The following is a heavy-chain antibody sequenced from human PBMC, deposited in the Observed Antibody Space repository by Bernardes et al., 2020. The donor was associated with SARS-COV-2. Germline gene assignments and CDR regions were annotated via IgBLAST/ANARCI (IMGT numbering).Heavy chain of an antibody. J-gene: IGHJ4*02. CDR1: GYTFTGYY. Sequence: VKVFSKASGYTFTGYYMHWVRQAPGQGLEWMGWINPNSGGTNYAQKFQGRVTMTRDTSISTAYMELSRLRSDDTAVYYCAREELAAAGYYFDYWGQGTLVTVSS. CDR2: INPNSGGT. CDR3: AREELAAAGYYFDY. V-gene: IGHV1-2*02. D-gene: IGHD6-13*01.